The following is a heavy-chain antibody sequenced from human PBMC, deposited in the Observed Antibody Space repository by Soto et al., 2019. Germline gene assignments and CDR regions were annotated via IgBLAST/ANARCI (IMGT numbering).Heavy chain of an antibody. CDR2: ISYDGSNK. CDR1: GFTFSSYG. CDR3: AKEMFDSSSWYGAFDI. Sequence: GGSLRLSCAASGFTFSSYGMHWVRQSPGKGLEWVAVISYDGSNKYYADSVKGRFTISRDNSKNTLYLQMNSLRAEDTAVYYCAKEMFDSSSWYGAFDIWGQGTLMTV. D-gene: IGHD6-13*01. J-gene: IGHJ3*02. V-gene: IGHV3-30*18.